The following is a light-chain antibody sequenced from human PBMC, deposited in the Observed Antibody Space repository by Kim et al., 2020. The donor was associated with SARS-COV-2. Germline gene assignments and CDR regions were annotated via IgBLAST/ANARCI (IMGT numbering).Light chain of an antibody. CDR2: GAS. Sequence: SWSPGERATLSGRASQSVNSNLAWYQQKYGQAPRLLIYGASTRATGIPARFGGSGSGSEFSLTISSLESEDFAVYYCQQYNDWPYTFGQGTKLEIK. CDR1: QSVNSN. CDR3: QQYNDWPYT. J-gene: IGKJ2*01. V-gene: IGKV3-15*01.